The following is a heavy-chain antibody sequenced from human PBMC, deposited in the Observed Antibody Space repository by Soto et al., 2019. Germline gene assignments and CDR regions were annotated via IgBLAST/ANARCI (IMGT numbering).Heavy chain of an antibody. Sequence: LRLSCAASGFTFDSYAMTWVRQAPGKGLEWVSTITGSANSIYYADSVKGRFTVSRDNSKNTLYLQMDSLRADDTAVFYCVKDAHNWFDPWGQGTLVTVSS. V-gene: IGHV3-23*01. CDR2: ITGSANSI. CDR3: VKDAHNWFDP. J-gene: IGHJ5*02. CDR1: GFTFDSYA.